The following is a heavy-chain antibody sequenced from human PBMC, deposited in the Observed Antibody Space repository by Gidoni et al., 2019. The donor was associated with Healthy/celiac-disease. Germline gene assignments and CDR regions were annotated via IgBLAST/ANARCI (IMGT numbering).Heavy chain of an antibody. Sequence: QLQLQESGPGLVKPSETLSLTCTVSGGSISSSSYYWGWIRQPPGKGLEWIGSIYYSGSTYYNPSLKSRVTISVDTSKNQFSLKLSSVTAADTAVYYCARVNNHYYHSNRPFDYWGQGTLVTVSS. CDR3: ARVNNHYYHSNRPFDY. J-gene: IGHJ4*02. CDR2: IYYSGST. CDR1: GGSISSSSYY. V-gene: IGHV4-39*01. D-gene: IGHD3-22*01.